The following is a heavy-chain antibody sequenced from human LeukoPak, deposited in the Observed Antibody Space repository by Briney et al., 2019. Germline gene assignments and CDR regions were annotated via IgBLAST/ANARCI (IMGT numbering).Heavy chain of an antibody. J-gene: IGHJ5*02. CDR2: ISSSGGTI. CDR3: ARDSSGWYHWFDP. CDR1: RFTFSSYS. V-gene: IGHV3-48*04. D-gene: IGHD6-19*01. Sequence: GGSLRLSCAASRFTFSSYSMNWVRQAPGKGLEWVSYISSSGGTIYYADSVKGRFTISRDNAKNSLYLQMNSLRAEDTAVYYCARDSSGWYHWFDPWGQGTRVTVSS.